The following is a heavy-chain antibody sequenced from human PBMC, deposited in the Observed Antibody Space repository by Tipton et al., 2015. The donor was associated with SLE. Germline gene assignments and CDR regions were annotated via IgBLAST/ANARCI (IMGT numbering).Heavy chain of an antibody. CDR3: ARDIEAPGDFLYFDY. CDR2: IYYSGST. CDR1: GGPISSSSYY. V-gene: IGHV4-39*02. Sequence: TLSLTCTVSGGPISSSSYYWGWIRQPPGKGLEWIGSIYYSGSTYYNPSLKSRVTISVDTSKNHFSLKLTSVIAADTAVYYCARDIEAPGDFLYFDYWGQGILVTVSS. D-gene: IGHD7-27*01. J-gene: IGHJ4*02.